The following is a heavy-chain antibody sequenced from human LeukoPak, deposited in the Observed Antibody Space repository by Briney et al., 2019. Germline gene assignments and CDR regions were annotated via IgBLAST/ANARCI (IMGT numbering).Heavy chain of an antibody. V-gene: IGHV4-59*01. D-gene: IGHD3-10*01. CDR3: ARDPRGGYFDY. Sequence: SETLSLTCTVSGGSISSFYWSWIRQPPGKGLEWIGYIYYSGSTNYNPSLKSRVTISVDTSKNQFSLKLSSVTAADTAVYYCARDPRGGYFDYWGQGTLVTVSS. CDR2: IYYSGST. J-gene: IGHJ4*02. CDR1: GGSISSFY.